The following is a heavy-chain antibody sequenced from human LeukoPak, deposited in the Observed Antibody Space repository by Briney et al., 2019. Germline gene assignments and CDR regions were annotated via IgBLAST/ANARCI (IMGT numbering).Heavy chain of an antibody. CDR1: GFTFNNYA. J-gene: IGHJ4*02. Sequence: PGGSLRLSCAASGFTFNNYAMSWVRQAPGKGLEWVSGISKSGGSTYYADSVKGRLTISRDNSKNTLYLQMNSLRAEDTAVYYCAKEEEYYFDYWGQGALVTVSS. CDR3: AKEEEYYFDY. V-gene: IGHV3-23*01. CDR2: ISKSGGST.